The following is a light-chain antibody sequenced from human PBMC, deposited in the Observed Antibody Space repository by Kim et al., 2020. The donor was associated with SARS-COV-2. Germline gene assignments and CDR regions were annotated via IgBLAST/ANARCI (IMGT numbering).Light chain of an antibody. CDR1: SLRSYY. Sequence: ALGQTVRITCQGDSLRSYYDTWYQQKPGQAPIVVIYGKNNRPSAIPDRFSGSSSGDTASLTITGTLAGDEADYYCNSRGSNDNVLFGGGTQLTVL. CDR2: GKN. V-gene: IGLV3-19*01. CDR3: NSRGSNDNVL. J-gene: IGLJ2*01.